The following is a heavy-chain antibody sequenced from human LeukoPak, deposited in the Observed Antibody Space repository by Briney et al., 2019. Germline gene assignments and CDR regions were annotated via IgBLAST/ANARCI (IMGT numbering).Heavy chain of an antibody. CDR3: ASLRLNSFDY. J-gene: IGHJ4*02. D-gene: IGHD4-17*01. CDR1: GGSISSSSYY. Sequence: SETLSLTCTVSGGSISSSSYYWGWIRQPPGKGLEWIGSIYYSGSTYYNPSLKSRVTISVDTSKNQFSLKLSSVTAADTAVYCCASLRLNSFDYWGQGTLVTVSS. CDR2: IYYSGST. V-gene: IGHV4-39*07.